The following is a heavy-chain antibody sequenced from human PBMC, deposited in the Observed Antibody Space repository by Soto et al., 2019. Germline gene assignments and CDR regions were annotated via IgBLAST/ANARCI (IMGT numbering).Heavy chain of an antibody. J-gene: IGHJ4*02. CDR3: VTDPEGLPDFDS. Sequence: EVHLEESGGGLVPPGESLRLSCAASGFTVNTYAMNWVRQAPGKELEWASFISRGGTVIHYADSVKGRFTISTDNVRNSLILQMNSLRVDDTAVYYCVTDPEGLPDFDSWGQGTLVTVSS. CDR1: GFTVNTYA. V-gene: IGHV3-48*01. CDR2: ISRGGTVI.